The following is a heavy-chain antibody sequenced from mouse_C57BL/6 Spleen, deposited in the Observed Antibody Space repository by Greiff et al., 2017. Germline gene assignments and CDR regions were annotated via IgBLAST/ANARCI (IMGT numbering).Heavy chain of an antibody. CDR2: ISYDGSN. CDR1: GYSITSGYY. Sequence: EVKLEESGPGLVKPSQSLSLTCSVTGYSITSGYYWNWIRQFPGNKLEWMGYISYDGSNNYNPSLKNRISITRDTSKNQFFLKLNSVTTEDTATYYCARDQPGTDYYAMDYWGQGTSVTVSS. V-gene: IGHV3-6*01. D-gene: IGHD4-1*01. J-gene: IGHJ4*01. CDR3: ARDQPGTDYYAMDY.